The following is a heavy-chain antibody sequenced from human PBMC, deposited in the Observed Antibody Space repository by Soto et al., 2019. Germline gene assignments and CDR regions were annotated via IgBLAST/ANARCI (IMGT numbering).Heavy chain of an antibody. D-gene: IGHD1-26*01. CDR1: GFIFRSYW. J-gene: IGHJ4*02. Sequence: GGSLRLSCAASGFIFRSYWMSWVRQAPGKGLEWVANIKPDGSEKNYVDSVKGRFTITRDNAKNSVYLQMNNLGAEDTAVYYCARDPDANIGGSFDYWGQGRLVTVSS. CDR2: IKPDGSEK. V-gene: IGHV3-7*03. CDR3: ARDPDANIGGSFDY.